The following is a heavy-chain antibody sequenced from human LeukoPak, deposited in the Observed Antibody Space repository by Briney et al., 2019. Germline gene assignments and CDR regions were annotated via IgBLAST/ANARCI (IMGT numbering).Heavy chain of an antibody. Sequence: GGSLRLSCAASGFTFSSYGMHWVRQAPGKGLEWVSSISSSSSYIYYADSVKGRFTISRDNAKNSLYLQMNSLRAEDTAVYYCARVDYDYGDLFDYWGQGTLVTVSS. CDR2: ISSSSSYI. J-gene: IGHJ4*02. V-gene: IGHV3-21*01. CDR1: GFTFSSYG. D-gene: IGHD4-17*01. CDR3: ARVDYDYGDLFDY.